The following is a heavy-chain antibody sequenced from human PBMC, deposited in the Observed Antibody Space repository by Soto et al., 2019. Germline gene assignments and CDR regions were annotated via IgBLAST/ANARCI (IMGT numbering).Heavy chain of an antibody. CDR3: ARAYSSGSGYPDYYYGMDV. Sequence: QVQLVQSGAEVKKPGSSVKVSCKASGGTFSSYAISWVRQAPGQGLEWMGGIIPIFGTANYAQKFQGRVTITADESTSTAYMELSSLRSEDTAVYYCARAYSSGSGYPDYYYGMDVWGQGTTVTVSS. D-gene: IGHD3-22*01. J-gene: IGHJ6*02. CDR2: IIPIFGTA. V-gene: IGHV1-69*12. CDR1: GGTFSSYA.